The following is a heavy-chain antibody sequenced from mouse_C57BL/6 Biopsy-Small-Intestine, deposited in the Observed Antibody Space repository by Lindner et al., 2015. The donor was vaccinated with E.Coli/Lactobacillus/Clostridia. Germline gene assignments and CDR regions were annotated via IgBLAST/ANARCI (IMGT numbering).Heavy chain of an antibody. V-gene: IGHV10-1*01. D-gene: IGHD3-2*02. CDR1: GFSFNTYA. CDR3: VRRGTAQATNYAMDY. CDR2: IRSKVIIMLT. Sequence: VQLQESGGGLVQPKGSLKLSCAASGFSFNTYAMNWVRQAPGKGLEWVARIRSKVIIMLTYYADSVKDRFTISRDDSESMLYLQMNNLKTEDTAMYYCVRRGTAQATNYAMDYWGQGTSVAVSS. J-gene: IGHJ4*01.